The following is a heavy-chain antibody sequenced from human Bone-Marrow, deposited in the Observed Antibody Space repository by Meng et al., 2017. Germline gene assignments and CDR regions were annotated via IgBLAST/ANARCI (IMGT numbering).Heavy chain of an antibody. Sequence: EVQLVESGGGLVQPGGSLRLSCVASVFNLRSYWMHWVSQTPGKGLVWVSRLNRDETTISHAGSVMGRFTISRDVATNTLFLQMNSLSAEDTALYYCVRDFGGESDLWGQGTLVTVSS. V-gene: IGHV3-74*01. CDR3: VRDFGGESDL. D-gene: IGHD3-10*01. CDR1: VFNLRSYW. CDR2: LNRDETTI. J-gene: IGHJ5*02.